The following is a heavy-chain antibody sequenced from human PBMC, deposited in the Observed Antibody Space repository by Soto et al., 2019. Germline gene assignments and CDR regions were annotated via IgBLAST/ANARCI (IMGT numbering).Heavy chain of an antibody. CDR2: ITSNSVYV. V-gene: IGHV3-21*01. CDR1: GFTFSDFD. CDR3: ARDLSGGNYYYHGLDV. Sequence: EVQLVESGGGLVKPGGSLRLSCAVSGFTFSDFDMSWVRQAPGKGLEWFSSITSNSVYVYYADSLKGRFTISRDNAKSSLYLQMNSLRADDTAVYYCARDLSGGNYYYHGLDVWGQGTTVTVSS. J-gene: IGHJ6*02. D-gene: IGHD1-26*01.